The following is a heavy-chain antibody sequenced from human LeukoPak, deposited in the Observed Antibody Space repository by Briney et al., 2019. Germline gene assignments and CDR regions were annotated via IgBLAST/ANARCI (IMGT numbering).Heavy chain of an antibody. V-gene: IGHV4-39*01. CDR1: GGSISSSSYY. CDR3: ARLYVWFGRVDP. J-gene: IGHJ5*02. D-gene: IGHD3-10*01. Sequence: SETLSLTCTVSGGSISSSSYYWGWIRQPPGKGLEWIGTVHYTGSNYYNPSLKSRVTISVNTSKNQFSLRLSSVTAADTAVYYCARLYVWFGRVDPWGQGTLVTVSS. CDR2: VHYTGSN.